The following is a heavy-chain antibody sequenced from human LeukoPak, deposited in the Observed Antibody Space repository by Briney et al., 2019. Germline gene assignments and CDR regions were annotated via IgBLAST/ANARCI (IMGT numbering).Heavy chain of an antibody. CDR2: IDGSGYTT. J-gene: IGHJ4*02. Sequence: GGSLRLSCGASGFTFSTYGMTWVRQAPGKGPEWVSGIDGSGYTTKYADSVKGRFTIYRDNSKNTLYLQMNSLRDEDTAVYYSGKDYDSSGYYISADYWGQGTLVTVSS. CDR1: GFTFSTYG. CDR3: GKDYDSSGYYISADY. D-gene: IGHD3-22*01. V-gene: IGHV3-23*01.